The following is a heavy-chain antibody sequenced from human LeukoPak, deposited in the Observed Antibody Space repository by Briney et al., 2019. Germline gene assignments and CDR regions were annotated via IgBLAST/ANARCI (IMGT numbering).Heavy chain of an antibody. D-gene: IGHD3-10*01. CDR3: ARGGGGTTMVRGVSTPYYFDY. CDR1: GYTFTSYD. CDR2: MNPNSGNT. Sequence: ASVKVSCKASGYTFTSYDINWVRQATGQGLEWMGWMNPNSGNTGYAQKFQGRVTITRNTSISTAYMELSSLRSEDTAVYYCARGGGGTTMVRGVSTPYYFDYWGQGTLVTVSS. V-gene: IGHV1-8*03. J-gene: IGHJ4*02.